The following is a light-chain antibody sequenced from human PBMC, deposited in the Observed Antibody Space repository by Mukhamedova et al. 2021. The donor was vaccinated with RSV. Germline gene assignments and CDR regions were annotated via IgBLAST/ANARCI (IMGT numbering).Light chain of an antibody. V-gene: IGLV2-11*01. Sequence: GTSSNVGGYDYVSWFQQHSGKAPKLSIYDVTRRPSGVPDRFSGSKSGNTASLTISGLQAEDEADYYCCSYAGTYTWVFGGGT. CDR1: SSNVGGYDY. CDR2: DVT. CDR3: CSYAGTYTWV. J-gene: IGLJ3*02.